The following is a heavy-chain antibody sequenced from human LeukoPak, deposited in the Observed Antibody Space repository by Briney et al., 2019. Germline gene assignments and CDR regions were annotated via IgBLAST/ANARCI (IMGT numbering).Heavy chain of an antibody. CDR3: ARHGWYYDMDY. CDR1: GGSISSNNY. D-gene: IGHD3-22*01. J-gene: IGHJ4*02. Sequence: SETLSLTCTVSGGSISSNNYWGWIRQSPGKGLEWIGSIYYSGSTYYNPSLKSRVTISVDTSKNQFSLKLSSVTAADTAVYYCARHGWYYDMDYWGQGTLVTVSS. CDR2: IYYSGST. V-gene: IGHV4-39*01.